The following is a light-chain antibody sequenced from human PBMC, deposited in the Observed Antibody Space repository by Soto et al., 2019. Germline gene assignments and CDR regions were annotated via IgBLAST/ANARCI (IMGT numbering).Light chain of an antibody. CDR2: GNN. CDR3: AAWDDSLNGVV. Sequence: QSVLTQPPSASGTPGQRVTISCSGSSSNIGTYTINWYQQLPGTAPKLLIYGNNQRPSGVPDRFSASKSGTSASLAISGPQSEDEADYYCAAWDDSLNGVVFGGGTQLTV. V-gene: IGLV1-44*01. J-gene: IGLJ2*01. CDR1: SSNIGTYT.